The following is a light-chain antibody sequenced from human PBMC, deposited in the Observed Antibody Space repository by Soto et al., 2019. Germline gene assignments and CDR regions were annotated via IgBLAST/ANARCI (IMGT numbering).Light chain of an antibody. CDR2: DTS. CDR3: QQRTNWPT. J-gene: IGKJ3*01. Sequence: EIVLTQSPATLSLSPGERATLSCRASQSVSSYLAWYQQKPGQAPRLLIYDTSNRATGTPARFSGSGSGTDFTLTISSLEPEDFAGYYCQQRTNWPTFGPGTKVDIK. CDR1: QSVSSY. V-gene: IGKV3-11*01.